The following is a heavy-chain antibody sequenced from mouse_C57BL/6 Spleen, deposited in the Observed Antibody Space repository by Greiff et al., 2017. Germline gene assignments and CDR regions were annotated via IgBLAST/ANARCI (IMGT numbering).Heavy chain of an antibody. CDR2: IDPSDSDT. V-gene: IGHV1-69*01. J-gene: IGHJ3*01. Sequence: QVQLQQPGAELVMPGASVKLSCKASGYTFTSYWMHWVKQRPGQGLEWIGEIDPSDSDTNYNQKFKGKSTLTVDKSSSTAYMQLSSLTTEVSAVYYCARGCVLLSLAYWGQGTLVTFSA. CDR3: ARGCVLLSLAY. CDR1: GYTFTSYW.